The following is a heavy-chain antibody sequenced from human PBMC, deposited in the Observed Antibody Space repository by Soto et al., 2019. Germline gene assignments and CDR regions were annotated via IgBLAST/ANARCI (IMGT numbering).Heavy chain of an antibody. CDR1: GFTFSSYS. CDR2: ISSSGYI. CDR3: ARGRRGGSWSLPPRFDP. Sequence: GGSLRLSCAASGFTFSSYSMNWVRQAPGKGLEWVSSISSSGYIYYADSVKGRFTISRDNAKNSLYLQMNSLRAEDTAVYYCARGRRGGSWSLPPRFDPWGQGTLVTVSS. D-gene: IGHD2-15*01. J-gene: IGHJ5*02. V-gene: IGHV3-21*01.